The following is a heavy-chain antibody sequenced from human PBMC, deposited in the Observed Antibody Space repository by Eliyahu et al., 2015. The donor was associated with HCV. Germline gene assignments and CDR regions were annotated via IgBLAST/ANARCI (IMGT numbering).Heavy chain of an antibody. V-gene: IGHV3-23*01. CDR1: GFTFSRYA. J-gene: IGHJ6*02. CDR2: IXGSGGST. Sequence: EVQLLESGGGLVQPGGSLRLSCAASGFTFSRYAMXWVRPAPGKGLGWVSAIXGSGGSTYYADSVKGRFTISRDNSKNTLYLQMNSLRAEDTAVYYCAGHMIRGVIITFKVADYYYYYGMDVWGQGTTVTVSS. D-gene: IGHD3-10*01. CDR3: AGHMIRGVIITFKVADYYYYYGMDV.